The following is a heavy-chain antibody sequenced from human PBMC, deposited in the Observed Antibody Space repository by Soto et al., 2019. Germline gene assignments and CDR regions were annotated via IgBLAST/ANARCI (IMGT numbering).Heavy chain of an antibody. CDR1: GGSFSGYY. CDR2: INHSGST. V-gene: IGHV4-34*01. J-gene: IGHJ5*02. Sequence: SETLSLTCAVYGGSFSGYYWSWIRQPPGKGLEWIGEINHSGSTNYNPSLKSRVTISVDTSKNQFSLKLSSVTAADTAVYYCARGRGGSYSNYDRRWFDPWGQGTLVTVSS. CDR3: ARGRGGSYSNYDRRWFDP. D-gene: IGHD4-4*01.